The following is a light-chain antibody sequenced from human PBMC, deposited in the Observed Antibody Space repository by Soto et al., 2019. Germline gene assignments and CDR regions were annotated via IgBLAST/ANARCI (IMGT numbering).Light chain of an antibody. V-gene: IGLV2-14*01. Sequence: QSVLTQPASVSGSPGQSITISCTGTSSDVGGYKYVSWYQQHPGKAPKLMIYEVTNRPSGVSNRFSGSKSGNTASLTISGLQADDEADYYCLSFTSSSTYIFGAGTKVTV. CDR3: LSFTSSSTYI. CDR1: SSDVGGYKY. J-gene: IGLJ1*01. CDR2: EVT.